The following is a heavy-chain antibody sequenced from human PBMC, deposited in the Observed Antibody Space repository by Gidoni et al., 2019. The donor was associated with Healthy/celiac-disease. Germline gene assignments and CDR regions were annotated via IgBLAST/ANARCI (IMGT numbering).Heavy chain of an antibody. J-gene: IGHJ4*02. CDR1: GYTFTSYY. D-gene: IGHD4-17*01. Sequence: HVQLLQSGAEVKKLGASVQVSCKASGYTFTSYYMHWVRQAPGQRLEWMDIINPSGGSTSYAQKFQGRVTMTRDTSTSTVYMELSSLRSEGTAVYYCARGADRDGDYFDYWGQGTLVTVSS. CDR2: INPSGGST. CDR3: ARGADRDGDYFDY. V-gene: IGHV1-46*01.